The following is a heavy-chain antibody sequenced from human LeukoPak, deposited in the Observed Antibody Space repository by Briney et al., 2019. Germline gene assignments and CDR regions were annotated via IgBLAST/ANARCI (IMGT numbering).Heavy chain of an antibody. CDR3: ARGVVVAATPDAFDI. D-gene: IGHD2-15*01. J-gene: IGHJ3*02. Sequence: GASVKVSCKSSGYTFTSYGISRVRQAPGQGLEWMGWISAYNGNTNYAQKLQGRVTMTTDTSTSTAYMELRSLRSDDTAVYYCARGVVVAATPDAFDIWGQGTMVTVSS. V-gene: IGHV1-18*01. CDR2: ISAYNGNT. CDR1: GYTFTSYG.